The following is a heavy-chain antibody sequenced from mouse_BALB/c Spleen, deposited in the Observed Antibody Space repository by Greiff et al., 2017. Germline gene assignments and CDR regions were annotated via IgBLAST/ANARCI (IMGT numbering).Heavy chain of an antibody. CDR1: GFTFTDYY. V-gene: IGHV7-3*02. CDR3: ARDRGVQGYYAMDY. D-gene: IGHD2-14*01. Sequence: EVQVVESGGGLVQPGGSLRLSCATSGFTFTDYYMSWVRQPPGKALEWLGFIRNKANGYTTEYSASVKGRFTISRDNSQSILYLQMNTLRAEDSATYYCARDRGVQGYYAMDYWGQGTSVTVSS. J-gene: IGHJ4*01. CDR2: IRNKANGYTT.